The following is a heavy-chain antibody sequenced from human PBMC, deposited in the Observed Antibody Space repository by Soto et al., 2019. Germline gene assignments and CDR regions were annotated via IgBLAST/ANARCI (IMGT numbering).Heavy chain of an antibody. CDR3: ATSGGSGSYLFYYGMDV. Sequence: ASVKVSCKASGYTFTSYGISWVRQAPGQRLEWMGWINAGNGNTKYSQKFQGRVTITRDTSASTAYMELSSLRSEDTAVYYCATSGGSGSYLFYYGMDVWGQGTTVTVSS. D-gene: IGHD3-10*01. V-gene: IGHV1-3*01. J-gene: IGHJ6*02. CDR1: GYTFTSYG. CDR2: INAGNGNT.